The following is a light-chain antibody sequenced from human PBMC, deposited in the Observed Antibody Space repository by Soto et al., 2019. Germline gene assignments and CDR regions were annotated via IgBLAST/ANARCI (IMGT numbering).Light chain of an antibody. CDR3: MQTLQSWT. Sequence: DIVMTQSPLSLPVTPGEPASISCRSSQSLLHSNGYNYLDWYLQKPGQSPQLLIYLGSNRASGVPDRFSGGGSGTDFTLEISRVEAEDVGVYYCMQTLQSWTFGQGTKVEIK. J-gene: IGKJ1*01. V-gene: IGKV2-28*01. CDR2: LGS. CDR1: QSLLHSNGYNY.